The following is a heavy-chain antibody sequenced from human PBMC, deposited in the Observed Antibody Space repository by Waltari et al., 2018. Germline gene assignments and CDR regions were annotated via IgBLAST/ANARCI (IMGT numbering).Heavy chain of an antibody. CDR1: GLIFSRFD. Sequence: QVQLVESGGGVVQPGGSLRLSCKASGLIFSRFDMHWVRQAPGRGLGWVSVIRFDGSKKYYSESLKGRFTVSRDNSRDTLYLHMKNLESDDTATYFCAGDISVSSPSLWGRGTLVTVSS. J-gene: IGHJ1*01. D-gene: IGHD3-3*02. V-gene: IGHV3-30*02. CDR2: IRFDGSKK. CDR3: AGDISVSSPSL.